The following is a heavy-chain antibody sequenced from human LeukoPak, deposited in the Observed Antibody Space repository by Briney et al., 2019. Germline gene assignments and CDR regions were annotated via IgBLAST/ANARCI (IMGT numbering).Heavy chain of an antibody. D-gene: IGHD3-10*01. V-gene: IGHV1-18*01. CDR2: ISASNGNT. J-gene: IGHJ4*02. CDR3: ARHTMVRGVIIIPFDY. Sequence: ASVKVSCKASGYSFTSYGISEVRQAPGRGLEGMGWISASNGNTNYAQKLQGRVTMTTDTSTTTAYMELRSLRSDDTAVYYCARHTMVRGVIIIPFDYWGQGTLVTVSS. CDR1: GYSFTSYG.